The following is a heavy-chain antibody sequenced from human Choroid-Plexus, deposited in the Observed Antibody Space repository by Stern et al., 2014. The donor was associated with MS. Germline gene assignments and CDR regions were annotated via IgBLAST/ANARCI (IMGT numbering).Heavy chain of an antibody. V-gene: IGHV3-30*18. D-gene: IGHD2/OR15-2a*01. CDR2: VSYDGSNK. CDR1: GFTFGSCA. Sequence: VQLLESGGGVVQPGRPLRLSCVASGFTFGSCAMHWVRQAPGTGLEWVAVVSYDGSNKYYADSVKGRFTITRDNSQNTLYMQMSSLRPEDTAVYYCAKDRQYLTYFFDHWGQGSLVTVSS. J-gene: IGHJ5*02. CDR3: AKDRQYLTYFFDH.